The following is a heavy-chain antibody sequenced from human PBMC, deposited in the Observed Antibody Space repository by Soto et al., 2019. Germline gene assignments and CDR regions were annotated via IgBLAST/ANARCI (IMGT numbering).Heavy chain of an antibody. V-gene: IGHV4-31*03. CDR3: AALTATYWNFSI. CDR1: GDSIAAGGHY. J-gene: IGHJ2*01. CDR2: IHYSGTT. D-gene: IGHD2-21*02. Sequence: PSETLALTCTVFGDSIAAGGHYFAWILQHPEKGLEWLGYIHYSGTTDYNPSLKSRLTVSVDTSKNQFSLSLSSVTAADTAIYYCAALTATYWNFSIWGRGTLVTVSS.